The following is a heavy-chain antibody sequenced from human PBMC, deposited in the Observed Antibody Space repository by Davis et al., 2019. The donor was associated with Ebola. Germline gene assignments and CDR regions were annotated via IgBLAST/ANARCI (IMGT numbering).Heavy chain of an antibody. J-gene: IGHJ4*02. CDR2: IRYDGSNE. CDR1: GFTFSSYG. Sequence: GGSLRLSCAASGFTFSSYGMHWVRQAPGKGLEWVAFIRYDGSNEYYADSVKGRFTISRDNSKNTMYLQMNSLRAEDTAVYYCAKKWIRISGALGYWGQGTLVTVSS. CDR3: AKKWIRISGALGY. V-gene: IGHV3-30*02. D-gene: IGHD2-15*01.